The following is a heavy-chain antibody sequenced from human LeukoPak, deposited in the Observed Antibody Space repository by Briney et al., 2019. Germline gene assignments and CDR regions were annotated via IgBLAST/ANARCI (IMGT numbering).Heavy chain of an antibody. CDR1: GYSFNTYW. V-gene: IGHV5-51*01. J-gene: IGHJ4*02. Sequence: GESLKISRRGSGYSFNTYWIGWVRQMPGKGLEWMGIIYPGDSDTRYSPSFQGQVTMSADKSINTAYLQWGSLKASDTAMYYCARRQGCSSTSCPPDYWGQGTLVTVSS. CDR2: IYPGDSDT. CDR3: ARRQGCSSTSCPPDY. D-gene: IGHD2-2*01.